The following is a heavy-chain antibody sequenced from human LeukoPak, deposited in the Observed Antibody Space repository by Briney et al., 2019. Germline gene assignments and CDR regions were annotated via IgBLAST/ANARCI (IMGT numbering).Heavy chain of an antibody. D-gene: IGHD2/OR15-2a*01. CDR1: GGSFSGYY. V-gene: IGHV4-34*01. CDR3: ARRPIRLTNRFGYYFDY. CDR2: INHSGST. Sequence: SETLSLTCAVYGGSFSGYYWSWIRQPPGKGLEWIGEINHSGSTNYNPSLKSRVTISVDTSKNQFSLKLSSVTAADTAVYNCARRPIRLTNRFGYYFDYWGQGTLVTVSS. J-gene: IGHJ4*02.